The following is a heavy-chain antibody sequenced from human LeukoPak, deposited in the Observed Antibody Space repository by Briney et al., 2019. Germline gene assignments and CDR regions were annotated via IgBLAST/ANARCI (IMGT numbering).Heavy chain of an antibody. CDR2: ISGSGGST. D-gene: IGHD2-15*01. CDR1: GFTSSSYA. Sequence: PGGSLRLSCAACGFTSSSYAMSWVRQAPGKGLEWVSAISGSGGSTYYADSVKGRFTISRDNSKNTLYLQMNSLRAEDTAVYYCARIVSRTLNWFDPWGQGTLVTVSS. CDR3: ARIVSRTLNWFDP. V-gene: IGHV3-23*01. J-gene: IGHJ5*02.